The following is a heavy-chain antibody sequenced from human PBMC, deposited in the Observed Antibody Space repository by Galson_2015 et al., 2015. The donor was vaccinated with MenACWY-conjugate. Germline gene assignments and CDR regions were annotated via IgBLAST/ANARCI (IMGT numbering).Heavy chain of an antibody. CDR2: ACYRAKRKI. J-gene: IGHJ6*01. V-gene: IGHV6-1*01. Sequence: CAISGDSGSSHSATWTWFRQSPAGGREWLGWACYRAKRKIDYAISMKSRITINPDTSRNQFPLQLNSVTPGDAAVYYCAKYGAYVPPHIYRGVDVWGQGTTVIVSS. CDR1: GDSGSSHSAT. CDR3: AKYGAYVPPHIYRGVDV. D-gene: IGHD4-17*01.